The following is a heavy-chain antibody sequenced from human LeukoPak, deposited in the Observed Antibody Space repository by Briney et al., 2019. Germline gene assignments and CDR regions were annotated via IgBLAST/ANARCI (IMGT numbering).Heavy chain of an antibody. J-gene: IGHJ3*02. CDR1: GFTFSSYA. D-gene: IGHD7-27*01. CDR3: AGGATGDERDAFDI. Sequence: GGSLRLSCAASGFTFSSYAMHWVRQAPGKGLEWVAVISYDGSNKYYADSVKGRFTISRDNSKNTLYLQMNSLRAEDTAVYYCAGGATGDERDAFDIWGQGTMVTVSS. V-gene: IGHV3-30-3*01. CDR2: ISYDGSNK.